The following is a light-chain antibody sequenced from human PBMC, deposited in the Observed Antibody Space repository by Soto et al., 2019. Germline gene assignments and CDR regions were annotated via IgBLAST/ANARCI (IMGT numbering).Light chain of an antibody. J-gene: IGKJ2*01. V-gene: IGKV3-20*01. CDR1: QSVSSSY. CDR2: GAS. Sequence: EIVLTQSPGTLSLSPGERATLSCRASQSVSSSYLAWYQQKPGQAPRLLIYGASSRATGIPDRFSGSGSGTDFTLTISRLETADLAVYYCQQYGSSPVTFGQGTKLENK. CDR3: QQYGSSPVT.